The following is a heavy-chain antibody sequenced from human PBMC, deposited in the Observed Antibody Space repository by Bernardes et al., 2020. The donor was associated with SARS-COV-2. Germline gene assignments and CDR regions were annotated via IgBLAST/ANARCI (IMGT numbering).Heavy chain of an antibody. D-gene: IGHD4-17*01. J-gene: IGHJ6*02. V-gene: IGHV3-30*18. CDR3: AKEGDYSNNYYYGMDV. Sequence: GGSLRLSCAASGFTFSSYGMHWVRQAPGKGLEWVAVISYDGSNKYYADSVKGRFTISRDNSKNTLYLQMNSLRAEDTAVYYCAKEGDYSNNYYYGMDVWGQGTTVTVSS. CDR2: ISYDGSNK. CDR1: GFTFSSYG.